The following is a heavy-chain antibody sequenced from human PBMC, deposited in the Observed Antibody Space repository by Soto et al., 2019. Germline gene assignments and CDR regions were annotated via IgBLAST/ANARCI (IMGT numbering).Heavy chain of an antibody. V-gene: IGHV4-39*01. D-gene: IGHD2-8*01. J-gene: IGHJ4*02. CDR1: GGSISSSSYY. Sequence: SETLSLTCPVSGGSISSSSYYWGWIRQPPGKGLEWIGSIYYSGSTYYNPSLKSRVTISVDTSKNQFSLKLSSVTAADTAVYYCARGTVYAPTGYWGQGTLVTVSS. CDR3: ARGTVYAPTGY. CDR2: IYYSGST.